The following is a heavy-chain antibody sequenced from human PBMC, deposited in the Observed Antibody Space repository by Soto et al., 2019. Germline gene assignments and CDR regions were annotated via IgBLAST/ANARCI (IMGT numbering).Heavy chain of an antibody. CDR2: IYHSGDT. Sequence: SETLYLTCAVSGVSISSSNWWSWVRQHPGKGLEWIAEIYHSGDTNYNPSLKSRVTISVDKSKNQFSLKLNSVTAADTAVYYCASKYASGSYYVDYWGQGTLVTVSS. CDR3: ASKYASGSYYVDY. CDR1: GVSISSSNW. J-gene: IGHJ4*02. D-gene: IGHD3-10*01. V-gene: IGHV4-4*02.